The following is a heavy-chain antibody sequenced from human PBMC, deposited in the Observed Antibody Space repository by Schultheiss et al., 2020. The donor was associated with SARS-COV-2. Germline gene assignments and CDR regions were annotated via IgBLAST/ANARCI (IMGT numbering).Heavy chain of an antibody. Sequence: GGSLRLSCAASGFTFSSYAMHWVRQAPGKGLEWVAVIWYDGSNKYYADSVKGRFTISRDNSKNTLYLQMNSLRAEDTAVYYCAAPPQVSSSPWGQGTLVTVSS. V-gene: IGHV3-30*04. CDR1: GFTFSSYA. D-gene: IGHD1-14*01. CDR3: AAPPQVSSSP. CDR2: IWYDGSNK. J-gene: IGHJ5*02.